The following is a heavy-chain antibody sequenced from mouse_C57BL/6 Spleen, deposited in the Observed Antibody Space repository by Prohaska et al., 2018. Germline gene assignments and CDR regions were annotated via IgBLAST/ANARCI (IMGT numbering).Heavy chain of an antibody. CDR1: GYTFTSYW. D-gene: IGHD2-4*01. CDR2: IDPSDSYT. V-gene: IGHV1-69*01. Sequence: QVQLQQPGAELVMPGASVKLSCKASGYTFTSYWMHWVKQRPGQGLEWIGEIDPSDSYTNYNQKFKGKATLTVDKSSSTAYMQLSSLTSEDSAVYYCAYDYFYWGQGTLVTVSA. J-gene: IGHJ3*01. CDR3: AYDYFY.